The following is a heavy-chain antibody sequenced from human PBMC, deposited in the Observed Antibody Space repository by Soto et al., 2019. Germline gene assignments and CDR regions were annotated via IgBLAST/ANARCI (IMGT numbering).Heavy chain of an antibody. J-gene: IGHJ4*02. D-gene: IGHD3-3*01. CDR2: VHASGIT. CDR3: ARDRGFWSGYYGEAYVFDN. CDR1: GGSLSGYS. Sequence: PSDTLSLTCSVSGGSLSGYSWSWIRQTPGKGLEWAGSVHASGITNYNPSLKSRVTMLADTSKNRFTLNLSSVTAADTAVYYCARDRGFWSGYYGEAYVFDNWGQGTLVTVSS. V-gene: IGHV4-59*12.